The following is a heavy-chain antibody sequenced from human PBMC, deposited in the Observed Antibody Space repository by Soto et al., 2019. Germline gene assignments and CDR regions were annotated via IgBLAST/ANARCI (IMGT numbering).Heavy chain of an antibody. Sequence: QSGGSLRLSCAASGFTFSSYDMHWVRQATGKGLEWVSAIGTAGDTYYPGSVKGRFTISRENAKNSLYLQMNSLRAGDTAVYYCARSLKWELLWDAFDIWGQGTMVTVSS. J-gene: IGHJ3*02. CDR2: IGTAGDT. CDR1: GFTFSSYD. CDR3: ARSLKWELLWDAFDI. V-gene: IGHV3-13*01. D-gene: IGHD1-26*01.